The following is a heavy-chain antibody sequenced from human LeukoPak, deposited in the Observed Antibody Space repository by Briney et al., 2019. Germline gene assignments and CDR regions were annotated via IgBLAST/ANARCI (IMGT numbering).Heavy chain of an antibody. CDR3: ARHRGHYYMDV. D-gene: IGHD5-24*01. Sequence: SETLSLTCAVYGGSFSGYYWNWIRQPPGKGLEWIGEINHSGSTTYNPSLKSRVTISVDTSKDQFSLILNSVTAADTAVYYCARHRGHYYMDVWDKGTTVTIS. CDR2: INHSGST. CDR1: GGSFSGYY. V-gene: IGHV4-34*01. J-gene: IGHJ6*03.